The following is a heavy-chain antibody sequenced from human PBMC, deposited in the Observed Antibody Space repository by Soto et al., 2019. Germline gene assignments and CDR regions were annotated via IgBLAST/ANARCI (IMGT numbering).Heavy chain of an antibody. Sequence: GGSLRLSCAASGFTFDDYAMHWVRQAPGKGLEWVSGISWNSGSIGYADSVKGRFTISRDNAKNSLYLQMNSLRAEDTALYYCAKSSYGSTYYFDYWGQGTLVTVSS. J-gene: IGHJ4*02. CDR2: ISWNSGSI. V-gene: IGHV3-9*01. CDR3: AKSSYGSTYYFDY. CDR1: GFTFDDYA. D-gene: IGHD5-18*01.